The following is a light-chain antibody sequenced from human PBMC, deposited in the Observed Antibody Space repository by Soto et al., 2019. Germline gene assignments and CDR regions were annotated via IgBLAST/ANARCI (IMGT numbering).Light chain of an antibody. Sequence: EVVMTQSPATLSVSPGERATLSCRASQSVRTNFVWYQQKPGQAPRIHIYDASTRATGIPARCSGSGSGTEFTLIISSLQSEDFSLYVCQQCNNWPYTCGHGTKLEIK. V-gene: IGKV3-15*01. J-gene: IGKJ2*01. CDR3: QQCNNWPYT. CDR2: DAS. CDR1: QSVRTN.